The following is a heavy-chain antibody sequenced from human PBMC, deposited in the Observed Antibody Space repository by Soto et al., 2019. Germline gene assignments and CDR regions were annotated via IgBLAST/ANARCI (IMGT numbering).Heavy chain of an antibody. V-gene: IGHV3-23*01. Sequence: EVQLLESGGGVVQPGGSLRLSCAASGFTFSSYAMSWVRQAPGKGLEWGSAISGSGGSTYYADSVKGRFTISRDNSKNTRYLQINSLRAEDTAVYYCAKVYCRGGSCYRDDAFDIWGQGTMVTVSS. D-gene: IGHD2-15*01. CDR2: ISGSGGST. CDR1: GFTFSSYA. CDR3: AKVYCRGGSCYRDDAFDI. J-gene: IGHJ3*02.